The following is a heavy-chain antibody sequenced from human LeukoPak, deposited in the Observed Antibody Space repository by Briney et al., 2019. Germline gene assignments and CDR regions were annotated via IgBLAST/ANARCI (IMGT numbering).Heavy chain of an antibody. Sequence: GASVKVSCKASGYTFTGYYMHWVRQAPGQGLEWMGWINPNSGGTNYAQKFQGRVTMTRDTSISTAYMELSRLRSDDTAVYYCARARTGYYKYFDYWGQGTLVTVSS. D-gene: IGHD3-9*01. CDR2: INPNSGGT. CDR3: ARARTGYYKYFDY. J-gene: IGHJ4*02. V-gene: IGHV1-2*02. CDR1: GYTFTGYY.